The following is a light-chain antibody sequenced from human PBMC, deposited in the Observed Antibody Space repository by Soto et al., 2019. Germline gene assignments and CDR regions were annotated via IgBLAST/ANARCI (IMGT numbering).Light chain of an antibody. CDR3: KSYAGSNTYV. V-gene: IGLV2-8*01. J-gene: IGLJ1*01. Sequence: QDVLTQPPSASGSPGQSVTISCTGTKSDIGVYDFVSWYQHHPGKAPRLIIYEVVQRPSGVPDRFSGSKSGNTASLTVSGLQAADEADYFCKSYAGSNTYVFGSGTKVTVL. CDR1: KSDIGVYDF. CDR2: EVV.